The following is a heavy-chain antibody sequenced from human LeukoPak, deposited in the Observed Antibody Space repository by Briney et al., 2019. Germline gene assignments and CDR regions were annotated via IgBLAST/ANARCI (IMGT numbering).Heavy chain of an antibody. Sequence: QAGGSLRLSCAASGFTFSSYGMSWVRQAPGKGLEWVSAISGSGGSTYYADSVKGRFTISRDNSKNTLFLQMNSLRAEDTAVYYCTKDTKYSIGHYFDYWGQGTLVTVSS. D-gene: IGHD6-25*01. J-gene: IGHJ4*02. V-gene: IGHV3-23*01. CDR2: ISGSGGST. CDR1: GFTFSSYG. CDR3: TKDTKYSIGHYFDY.